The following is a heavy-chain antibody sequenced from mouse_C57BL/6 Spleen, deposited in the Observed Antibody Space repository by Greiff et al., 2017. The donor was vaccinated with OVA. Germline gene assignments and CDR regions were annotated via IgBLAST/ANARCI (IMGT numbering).Heavy chain of an antibody. CDR3: AMPLYYDYDFDV. CDR2: IHPSDSDT. Sequence: VQLQQPGAELVKPGASVTVSCKASGYTFTSYWMHWVKQRPGQGLEWIGRIHPSDSDTNYNQKFKGKATLAVDKSSSTAYMQLSSLTSEDSAVYYCAMPLYYDYDFDVWGTGTTVTVSS. J-gene: IGHJ1*03. CDR1: GYTFTSYW. V-gene: IGHV1-74*01. D-gene: IGHD2-4*01.